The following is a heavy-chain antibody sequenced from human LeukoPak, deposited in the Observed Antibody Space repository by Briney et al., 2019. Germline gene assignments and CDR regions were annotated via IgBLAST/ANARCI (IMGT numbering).Heavy chain of an antibody. Sequence: SVKVSCKASGGTFSTHPISWVRQAPGQGLEWMGKIIPILGMASYAQRFQGRVTITAEDSTSTAYMDLSSLTSDDTAVYYCAREEFGDWEQLPFEHWGQGTLVSVSS. V-gene: IGHV1-69*04. J-gene: IGHJ4*02. CDR1: GGTFSTHP. D-gene: IGHD1/OR15-1a*01. CDR2: IIPILGMA. CDR3: AREEFGDWEQLPFEH.